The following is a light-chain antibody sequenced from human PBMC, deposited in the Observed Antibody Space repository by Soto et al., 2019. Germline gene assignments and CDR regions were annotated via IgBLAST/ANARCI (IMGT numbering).Light chain of an antibody. J-gene: IGKJ3*01. Sequence: EIVLTQSPATLSLSPGERATLSCRASQSVSSFLAWYQQKPGQPPRLLIYDASNRATGIPGRFSGSGCGTDFTLTISSLEPEDFAAYYCQQRGNWPPTFGPGTKVDI. V-gene: IGKV3-11*01. CDR1: QSVSSF. CDR2: DAS. CDR3: QQRGNWPPT.